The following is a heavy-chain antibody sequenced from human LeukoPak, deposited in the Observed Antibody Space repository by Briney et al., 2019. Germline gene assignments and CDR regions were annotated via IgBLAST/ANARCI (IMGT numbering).Heavy chain of an antibody. CDR1: GFTFSTFW. V-gene: IGHV3-74*01. CDR3: ARELRQTFDY. CDR2: INTDGSST. Sequence: GGSLRLSCAASGFTFSTFWMHWVRHAPGKGLVWVSHINTDGSSTSYADSVKGRLTISRDNAKNTLYLQMNSLRAEDTAVYYCARELRQTFDYWGQGSLVTVSS. J-gene: IGHJ4*02.